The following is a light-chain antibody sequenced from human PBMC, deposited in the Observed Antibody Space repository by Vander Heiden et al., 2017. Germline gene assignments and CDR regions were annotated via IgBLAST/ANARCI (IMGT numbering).Light chain of an antibody. Sequence: DIVMTQSPATLSASPGERATLSCRASQSVGSNLAWYQQRPGQVPRLLIHGASTRATGIPARFSGSGSGTDFTLTISSLQSEDFAVYYCQQYNNWPPWTFGQGTKVDIK. V-gene: IGKV3-15*01. CDR3: QQYNNWPPWT. J-gene: IGKJ1*01. CDR1: QSVGSN. CDR2: GAS.